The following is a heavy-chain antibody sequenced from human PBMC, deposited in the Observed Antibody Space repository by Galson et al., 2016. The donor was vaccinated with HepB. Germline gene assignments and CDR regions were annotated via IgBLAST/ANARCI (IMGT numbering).Heavy chain of an antibody. CDR2: IYWDGDE. D-gene: IGHD1-26*01. CDR3: VHIVHSGSYYYFAY. V-gene: IGHV2-5*02. CDR1: WFSLSTTGVG. Sequence: ALVKPTQTLTLTCIFSWFSLSTTGVGVGWMRQPPGKTLEWLAHIYWDGDERYSPSLKSRLTITKDTSKNRVALTMTNMDPVDTATYYCVHIVHSGSYYYFAYWGQGTLVTVSS. J-gene: IGHJ4*02.